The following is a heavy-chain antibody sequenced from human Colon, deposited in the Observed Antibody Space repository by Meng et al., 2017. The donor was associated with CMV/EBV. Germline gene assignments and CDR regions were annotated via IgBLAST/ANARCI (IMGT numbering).Heavy chain of an antibody. Sequence: TFGSSSIHWVRQAPGQGLEWMGGIIPIFGTPDYAQKFQGRVAITTTESTSTVYMELSSLRAEDTAVYYCARVKIDSLTGTRYYFDYWGQGILVTVS. V-gene: IGHV1-69*05. CDR1: TFGSSS. CDR3: ARVKIDSLTGTRYYFDY. J-gene: IGHJ4*02. CDR2: IIPIFGTP. D-gene: IGHD7-27*01.